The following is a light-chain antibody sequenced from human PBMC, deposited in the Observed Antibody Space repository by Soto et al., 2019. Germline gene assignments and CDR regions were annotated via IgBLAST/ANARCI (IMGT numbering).Light chain of an antibody. J-gene: IGLJ2*01. CDR1: SSDVGGYNY. CDR3: SSYTSSNTVV. CDR2: EVS. Sequence: QSALTQPASVSGSPGQSITISCTRTSSDVGGYNYVSWYQQHPGKAPKLMIYEVSNRPSGVSTRFSGSKSGNTASLTISGRQAEDEANYYCSSYTSSNTVVFGGGTKLTVL. V-gene: IGLV2-14*01.